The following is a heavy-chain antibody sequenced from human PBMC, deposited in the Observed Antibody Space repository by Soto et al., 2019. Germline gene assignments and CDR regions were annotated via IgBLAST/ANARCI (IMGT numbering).Heavy chain of an antibody. CDR1: LFTFSSYA. J-gene: IGHJ4*02. CDR2: ISGGGNDA. V-gene: IGHV3-23*01. D-gene: IGHD3-3*02. Sequence: LRLSCAASLFTFSSYAMSWVRQAPGKGLEWVSSISGGGNDAYYADSVKGRFTISRDNSQNTLCLQMSSLRADDTAVYYCARSLFLASTDTEAFDYWGQGALVTVSS. CDR3: ARSLFLASTDTEAFDY.